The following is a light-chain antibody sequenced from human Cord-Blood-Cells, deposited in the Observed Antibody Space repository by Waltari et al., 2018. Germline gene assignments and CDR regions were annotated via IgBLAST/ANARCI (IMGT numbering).Light chain of an antibody. Sequence: EIVLTQSPATLSSSPGDRDTLSCRASQSVNSYLAWYQQKPGQAPRLLIYDASNRATGIPARFSGSGSGTDFTLTISSLEPEDFAVYYCQQRSNWPLTFGGGTKLEIK. CDR3: QQRSNWPLT. J-gene: IGKJ4*01. CDR1: QSVNSY. CDR2: DAS. V-gene: IGKV3-11*01.